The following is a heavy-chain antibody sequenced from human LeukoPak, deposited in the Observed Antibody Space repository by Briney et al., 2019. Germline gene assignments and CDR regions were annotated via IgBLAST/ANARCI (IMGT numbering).Heavy chain of an antibody. CDR1: GFTFSSYS. J-gene: IGHJ4*02. CDR2: ISSSSSYI. CDR3: ARDTRIRGQQPIDY. Sequence: GGSLRLSCAASGFTFSSYSMNWVRQAPGKGLEWVSSISSSSSYIYYADSVKGRFTISGDNAKNSLYLQMNSLRAEDTAVYYCARDTRIRGQQPIDYWGQGTLVTVSS. D-gene: IGHD6-13*01. V-gene: IGHV3-21*01.